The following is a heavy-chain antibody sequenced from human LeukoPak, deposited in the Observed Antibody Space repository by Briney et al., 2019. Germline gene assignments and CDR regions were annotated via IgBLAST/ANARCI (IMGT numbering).Heavy chain of an antibody. Sequence: SDTLSLTCTVSGGSISSSTYYWGWIRQPPGKGLEWIGIIYSGVNTYYNPSLKSRVTISVDKSKNQFSLKLSSVTAADTAVFYCARAVNGAAAFDYWGQGTLVTVSS. CDR3: ARAVNGAAAFDY. J-gene: IGHJ4*02. D-gene: IGHD6-13*01. V-gene: IGHV4-39*07. CDR2: IYSGVNT. CDR1: GGSISSSTYY.